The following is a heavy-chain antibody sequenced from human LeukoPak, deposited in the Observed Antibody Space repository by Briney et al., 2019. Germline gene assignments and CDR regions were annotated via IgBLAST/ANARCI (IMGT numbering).Heavy chain of an antibody. CDR1: GYTFTGYY. D-gene: IGHD3-10*01. J-gene: IGHJ6*03. CDR3: ARAGSMVRGVIPYYYYYMDV. Sequence: ASVKVSCKASGYTFTGYYMHWVRQAPGQGLEWMGWINPNSGGTNYAQKFQGRVTITADESTSTAYMELSSLRSEDTAVYYCARAGSMVRGVIPYYYYYMDVWGKGTTVTISS. CDR2: INPNSGGT. V-gene: IGHV1-2*02.